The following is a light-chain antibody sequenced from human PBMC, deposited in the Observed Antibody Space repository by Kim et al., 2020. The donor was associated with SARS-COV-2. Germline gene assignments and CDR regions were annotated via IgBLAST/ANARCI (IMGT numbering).Light chain of an antibody. J-gene: IGKJ1*01. CDR3: QQTGSFPWT. CDR2: TAS. V-gene: IGKV1-12*01. CDR1: RGISSW. Sequence: DIQMTQSPSSVSAPVGDRVTITCRASRGISSWLAWYQQKPGKAPKLLIYTASSLQSGVPSRFSGSGSGTDFTLTISSLQYEDFATYYCQQTGSFPWTFGRGTKVEIK.